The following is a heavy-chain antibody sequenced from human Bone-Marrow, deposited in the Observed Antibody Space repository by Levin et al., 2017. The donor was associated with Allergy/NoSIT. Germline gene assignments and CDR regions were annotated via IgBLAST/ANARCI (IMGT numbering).Heavy chain of an antibody. CDR2: ISGNSRVI. CDR1: GFTFSNYA. CDR3: VSYRDGPYIPIAY. J-gene: IGHJ4*02. D-gene: IGHD2-21*01. V-gene: IGHV3-23*01. Sequence: PGGSLRLSCVVSGFTFSNYAMSWIRQTPDKGLEWISIISGNSRVIYYADSVRGRFTISSDNSKNTLYLQMSSLRVEDTALYYCVSYRDGPYIPIAYWGQGTLVTVSS.